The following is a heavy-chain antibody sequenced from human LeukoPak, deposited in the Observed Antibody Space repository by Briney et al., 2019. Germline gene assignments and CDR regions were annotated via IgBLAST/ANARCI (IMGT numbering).Heavy chain of an antibody. V-gene: IGHV4-34*01. CDR1: GGSFSGYY. CDR2: INHSGST. Sequence: SETLSLTCAVYGGSFSGYYWSWIRQPPGKGLEWIGEINHSGSTNYNPSLKSRVTISVDTSKNQFSLKLSSVTAADTAVYYCARGCILYDFWSGYGLRVGYFDYWGQGTLVTVSS. J-gene: IGHJ4*02. CDR3: ARGCILYDFWSGYGLRVGYFDY. D-gene: IGHD3-3*01.